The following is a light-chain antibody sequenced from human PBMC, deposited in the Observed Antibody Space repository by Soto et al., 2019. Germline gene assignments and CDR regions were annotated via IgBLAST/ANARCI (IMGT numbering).Light chain of an antibody. J-gene: IGKJ4*01. Sequence: IHMTHSPSTLSGSVGDRVTITCRASQGISNYLAWYQQKPGKAPKLLIYDASNLETGVPSRFSGSGSGTDFTFTISSLQPEDIATYYCQQYDNPPLTFGGGTKVDIK. V-gene: IGKV1-33*01. CDR1: QGISNY. CDR3: QQYDNPPLT. CDR2: DAS.